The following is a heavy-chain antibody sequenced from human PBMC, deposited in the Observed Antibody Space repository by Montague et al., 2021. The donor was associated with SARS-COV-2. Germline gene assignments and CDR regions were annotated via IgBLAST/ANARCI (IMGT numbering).Heavy chain of an antibody. CDR3: AGGPAATYYYGMDV. V-gene: IGHV4-61*02. CDR2: IYTSGST. CDR1: GGSISSGSYY. Sequence: TLSLTCTVSGGSISSGSYYWSWIRQPAGKGLEWIGRIYTSGSTSYNPSLKSRVTIPVDTSKNQFSLKLSSVTAADTAVYYCAGGPAATYYYGMDVWGQGTTVTVSS. J-gene: IGHJ6*02. D-gene: IGHD2-15*01.